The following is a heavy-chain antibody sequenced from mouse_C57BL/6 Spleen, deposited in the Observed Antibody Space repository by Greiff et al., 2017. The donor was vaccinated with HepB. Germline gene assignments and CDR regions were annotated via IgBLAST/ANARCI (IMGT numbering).Heavy chain of an antibody. CDR2: IYPGSGST. J-gene: IGHJ2*01. D-gene: IGHD1-1*01. Sequence: QVQLQQPGAELVKPGASVKMSCKASGYTFTSYWITWVKQRPGQGLEWIGDIYPGSGSTNYNEKFKSKATLTVDTSSSTAYMQLSSLTSEDSAVYYCAREGNYYGSSSPYYFDYWGQGTTLTVSS. CDR1: GYTFTSYW. V-gene: IGHV1-55*01. CDR3: AREGNYYGSSSPYYFDY.